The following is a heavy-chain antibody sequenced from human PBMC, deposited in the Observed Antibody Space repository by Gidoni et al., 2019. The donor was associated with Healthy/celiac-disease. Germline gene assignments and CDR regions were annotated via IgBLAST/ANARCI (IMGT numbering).Heavy chain of an antibody. CDR1: GFTFSSYG. D-gene: IGHD4-4*01. CDR3: AKDVTPAHD. V-gene: IGHV3-30*18. Sequence: QVQLVESGGGVVQPGRSLRLSCAASGFTFSSYGMHWVRQAPGKGLEWVAVISYDGSNKYYADSVKGRFTISRDNSKNTLYLQMNSLRAEDTAVYYCAKDVTPAHDWGQGTLVTVSS. J-gene: IGHJ4*02. CDR2: ISYDGSNK.